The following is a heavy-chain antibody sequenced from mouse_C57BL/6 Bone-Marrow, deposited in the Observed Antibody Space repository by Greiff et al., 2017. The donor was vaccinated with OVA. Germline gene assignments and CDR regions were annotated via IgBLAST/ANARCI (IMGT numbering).Heavy chain of an antibody. CDR2: IDLENGDT. Sequence: LQQSGAELVRPGASVKLSCTASGFNIKDDYMHWVKQRPEQGLEWIGWIDLENGDTEYASKFQGKATIPADTSSNTAYLQLSSMTSEDTAVYYCTPYSNYVGYWGQGTLVTVSA. J-gene: IGHJ3*01. CDR3: TPYSNYVGY. D-gene: IGHD2-5*01. CDR1: GFNIKDDY. V-gene: IGHV14-4*01.